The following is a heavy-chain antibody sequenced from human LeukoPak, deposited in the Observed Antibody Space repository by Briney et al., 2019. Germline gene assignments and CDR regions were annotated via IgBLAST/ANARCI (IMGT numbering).Heavy chain of an antibody. CDR3: ARSDGYGLVGI. CDR2: IYSSGST. V-gene: IGHV4-39*07. Sequence: SETMSLTSSVSGASISSGSNYWGWLRQPPGKTLEWIGSIYSSGSTYYNPSLKSRVIIIIDTPKNHFSLTLSSVTAADTAVYCCARSDGYGLVGIWGQGTMVTVSS. CDR1: GASISSGSNY. D-gene: IGHD3-10*01. J-gene: IGHJ3*02.